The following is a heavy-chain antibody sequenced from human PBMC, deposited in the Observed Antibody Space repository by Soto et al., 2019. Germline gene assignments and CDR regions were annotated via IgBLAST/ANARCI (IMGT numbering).Heavy chain of an antibody. J-gene: IGHJ4*02. CDR2: ISHSGGTS. V-gene: IGHV3-23*01. CDR1: GFTFRNYA. CDR3: AKGRGQNWNVDY. D-gene: IGHD1-1*01. Sequence: EVQLLESGGGSVQPGGSLRLSCAASGFTFRNYAMHWVRRPPGKGLEWVSSISHSGGTSYYADSVKGRCSISRDSLVNTLYLQTNSLRAEDTAVYYCAKGRGQNWNVDYWGQGTLVSVSP.